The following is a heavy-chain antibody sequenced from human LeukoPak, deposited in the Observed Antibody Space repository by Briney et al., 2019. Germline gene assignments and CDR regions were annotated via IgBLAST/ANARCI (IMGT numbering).Heavy chain of an antibody. J-gene: IGHJ5*02. D-gene: IGHD2-15*01. CDR2: ISGYNGKT. V-gene: IGHV1-18*01. CDR3: ARAGAVVDNWFDP. Sequence: GASVKVSCKASGYTFNTYGITWVRQAPGQGLEWMGWISGYNGKTKYAQKLQDRVTMTTDTSTTTAYMELRRLASDDTAVYYRARAGAVVDNWFDPWGQGTLVTVSS. CDR1: GYTFNTYG.